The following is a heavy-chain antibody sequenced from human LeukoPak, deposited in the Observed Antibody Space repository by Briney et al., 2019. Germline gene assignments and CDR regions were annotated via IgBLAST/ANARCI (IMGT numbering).Heavy chain of an antibody. CDR3: ARGNGYGRTGYFDY. CDR2: IIPIFGTA. CDR1: GGTFSSYA. D-gene: IGHD6-13*01. Sequence: ASVKVSCKASGGTFSSYAISWVRQAPGQGLEWMGGIIPIFGTANYAQKFQGRVTITTDESTSTAYIELSSLRSEDTAVYYCARGNGYGRTGYFDYWGQGTLVTVSS. V-gene: IGHV1-69*05. J-gene: IGHJ4*02.